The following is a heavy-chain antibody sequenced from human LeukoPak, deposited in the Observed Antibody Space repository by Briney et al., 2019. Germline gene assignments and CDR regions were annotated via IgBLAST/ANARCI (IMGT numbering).Heavy chain of an antibody. CDR1: GGSINSDYYY. V-gene: IGHV4-31*03. J-gene: IGHJ6*02. Sequence: SETLSLTCTVSGGSINSDYYYWSWIRQHPGRGLEWIGYIYHSGTTYYNPPLESRVTISIDTSKNQFSLTLYSVTAADTAVYYCARVVTQHYYYYGMDVWGQGTTVTVSS. D-gene: IGHD5-18*01. CDR2: IYHSGTT. CDR3: ARVVTQHYYYYGMDV.